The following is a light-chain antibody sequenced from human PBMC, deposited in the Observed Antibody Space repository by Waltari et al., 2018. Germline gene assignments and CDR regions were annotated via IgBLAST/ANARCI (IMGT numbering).Light chain of an antibody. J-gene: IGKJ4*01. CDR3: QQYNSYSLLT. CDR1: QSISNW. Sequence: DIQMTQSPYTLSASVGDRVIITCRASQSISNWLAWYQQKPGKAPKLLIDKASSLESGVPSRFSGSGSGTVFTLTISSLQPDDFATYYCQQYNSYSLLTFGGGTKVEIK. CDR2: KAS. V-gene: IGKV1-5*03.